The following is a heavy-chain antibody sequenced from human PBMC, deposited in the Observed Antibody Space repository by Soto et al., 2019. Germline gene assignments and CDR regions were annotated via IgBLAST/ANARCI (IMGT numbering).Heavy chain of an antibody. V-gene: IGHV2-26*01. J-gene: IGHJ4*02. CDR1: GFSLINARMV. Sequence: SGPTLVNPTETLTLTCTVSGFSLINARMVVSWIRQPPGKALEWLAHIFSNDEKSYSTSLKGRLTISKDTSKSQVVLTMTNMDPVDTATYYCARGYYYDSSGYAPFDYWGQGTLVTVSS. D-gene: IGHD3-22*01. CDR2: IFSNDEK. CDR3: ARGYYYDSSGYAPFDY.